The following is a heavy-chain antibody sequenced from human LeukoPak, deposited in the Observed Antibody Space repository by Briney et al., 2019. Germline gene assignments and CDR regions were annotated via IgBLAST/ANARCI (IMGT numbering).Heavy chain of an antibody. CDR3: ASIGYCSSTSCFDY. J-gene: IGHJ4*02. V-gene: IGHV4-34*01. Sequence: PSETLSLTCAVYGGSFSGYYWSWIRQPPGKGLEWIGEINHSGSTNYNPSLKNRVTISVDTSKNQFSLKLSSVTAADTAVYYCASIGYCSSTSCFDYWGQGTLVTVSS. CDR2: INHSGST. D-gene: IGHD2-2*01. CDR1: GGSFSGYY.